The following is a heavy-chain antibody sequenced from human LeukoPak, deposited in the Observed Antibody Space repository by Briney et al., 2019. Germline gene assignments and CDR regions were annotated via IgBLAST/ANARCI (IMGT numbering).Heavy chain of an antibody. V-gene: IGHV1-2*02. D-gene: IGHD3-22*01. Sequence: ASVKVSCKASGYTFTGYHIHWVRQAPGQGPEWMAWINPNSGGTKYAQKFQGRVTMTRDTSISTAYMEMSRLTSDDTAVYYCVKGWDSSGYYAFYIWGQGTMVTVSS. CDR1: GYTFTGYH. CDR2: INPNSGGT. CDR3: VKGWDSSGYYAFYI. J-gene: IGHJ3*02.